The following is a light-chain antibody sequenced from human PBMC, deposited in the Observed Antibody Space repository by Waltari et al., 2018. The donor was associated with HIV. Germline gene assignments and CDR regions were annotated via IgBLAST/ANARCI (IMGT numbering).Light chain of an antibody. V-gene: IGLV2-23*01. CDR3: CSYAGNREI. CDR1: RSDVGRYSL. CDR2: EGS. Sequence: QSALTQPASVSGSRGQSITISCTGTRSDVGRYSLVSWYQQHPGKAPKLMIYEGSKLPSGVSNRFSGSKSGNTASLTISGLQTEDEADYYCCSYAGNREIFGGGTKLTVL. J-gene: IGLJ2*01.